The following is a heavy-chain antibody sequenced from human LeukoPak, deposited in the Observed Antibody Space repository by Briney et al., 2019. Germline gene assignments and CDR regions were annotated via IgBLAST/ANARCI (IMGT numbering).Heavy chain of an antibody. Sequence: PSETLSLTCAVYGGSISGYYWSWIRQPPGKGLEWIGEINHSGSTNYNPSLKSRVTISVDTSKTQFSLKVSSVTAADTAVYYCARGYSSSWYVRRWYFDLWGRGTLVTVSA. CDR1: GGSISGYY. J-gene: IGHJ2*01. CDR2: INHSGST. CDR3: ARGYSSSWYVRRWYFDL. V-gene: IGHV4-34*01. D-gene: IGHD6-13*01.